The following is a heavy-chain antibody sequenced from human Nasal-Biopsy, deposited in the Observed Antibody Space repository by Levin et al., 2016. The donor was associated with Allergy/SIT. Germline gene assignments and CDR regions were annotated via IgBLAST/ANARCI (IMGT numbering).Heavy chain of an antibody. D-gene: IGHD3-3*01. J-gene: IGHJ5*02. CDR3: VRVLDYNLWSGSFDP. Sequence: SGPTLVKPTGTLTLACTVSGFSLSNRRMGVSWIRQSPGRALEWLGEMFSSDAKAFSTSLKTRLTISMDTSKSQVVLTMANMSPVDTGTYYCVRVLDYNLWSGSFDPWGQGTLVSVSS. CDR2: MFSSDAK. V-gene: IGHV2-26*01. CDR1: GFSLSNRRMG.